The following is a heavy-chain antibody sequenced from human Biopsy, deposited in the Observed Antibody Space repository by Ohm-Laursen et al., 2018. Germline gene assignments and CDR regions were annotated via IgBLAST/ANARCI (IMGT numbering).Heavy chain of an antibody. CDR3: ARDRGYYSDRTVPGYFDL. Sequence: GTLSLTWTVSGDSISSYYWSWIRQPPGKGLQWIGYVYYTGSTDCNPSLQSRVTISVDTSKNHFSLRLRSVTPADTAIYYCARDRGYYSDRTVPGYFDLWGRGTLVTVSS. CDR1: GDSISSYY. CDR2: VYYTGST. J-gene: IGHJ2*01. V-gene: IGHV4-59*01. D-gene: IGHD3-22*01.